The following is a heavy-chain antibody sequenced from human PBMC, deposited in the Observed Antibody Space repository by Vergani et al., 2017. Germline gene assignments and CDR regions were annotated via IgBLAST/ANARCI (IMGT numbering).Heavy chain of an antibody. CDR3: ARVEMATITRVYYYYGMDV. CDR2: IIPIFGTA. CDR1: GGTFGSHT. D-gene: IGHD5-24*01. V-gene: IGHV1-69*08. J-gene: IGHJ6*02. Sequence: QVQLEQSGAEVKKPGSSVTVSCRASGGTFGSHTISWVRQAPGQGLEWMGRIIPIFGTANYAQKFQGRVTITADESTSTAYMELSSLRSEDTAVYYCARVEMATITRVYYYYGMDVWGQGTTVTVSS.